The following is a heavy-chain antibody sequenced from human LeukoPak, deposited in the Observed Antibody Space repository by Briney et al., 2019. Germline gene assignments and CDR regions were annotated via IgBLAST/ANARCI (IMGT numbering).Heavy chain of an antibody. D-gene: IGHD5-12*01. J-gene: IGHJ6*02. CDR3: AKGGPRPYYHYGMDV. V-gene: IGHV3-23*01. CDR2: ISGGGGST. Sequence: GGSLRLSCAASGFIFSDYAMSWVRQAPGKGLEWVSAISGGGGSTYYADSVKGRFTISRDNSKNTLYLQMNSLRAEDTALYYCAKGGPRPYYHYGMDVWRQGTTVTVSS. CDR1: GFIFSDYA.